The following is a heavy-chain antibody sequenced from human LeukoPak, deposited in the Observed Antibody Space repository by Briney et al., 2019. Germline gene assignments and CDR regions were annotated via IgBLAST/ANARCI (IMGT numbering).Heavy chain of an antibody. CDR3: ARDATVTTFSGWFDP. Sequence: SVKVSCKASGGTFSSYAISWVRQAPGQGLEWMGRIIPILGIANYAQKLQGRVTMTTDTSTSTAYMELRSLRSDDTAVYYCARDATVTTFSGWFDPWGQGTLVTVSS. CDR2: IIPILGIA. V-gene: IGHV1-69*04. J-gene: IGHJ5*02. D-gene: IGHD4-17*01. CDR1: GGTFSSYA.